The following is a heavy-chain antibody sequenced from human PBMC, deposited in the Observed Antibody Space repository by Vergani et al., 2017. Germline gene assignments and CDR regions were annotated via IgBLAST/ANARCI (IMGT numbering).Heavy chain of an antibody. CDR1: GFTFDDYA. J-gene: IGHJ2*01. Sequence: EVQLVESGGGLVQPGRSLRLSCAASGFTFDDYAMHWVRQAPGKGLEWVSGINWNSDSIAYADSVKGRFTISRDNAKNSLYLQMNSLRAEDTALYYCVKDIAASGNYWYFDLWGRGTLLAFSS. CDR3: VKDIAASGNYWYFDL. V-gene: IGHV3-9*01. D-gene: IGHD6-13*01. CDR2: INWNSDSI.